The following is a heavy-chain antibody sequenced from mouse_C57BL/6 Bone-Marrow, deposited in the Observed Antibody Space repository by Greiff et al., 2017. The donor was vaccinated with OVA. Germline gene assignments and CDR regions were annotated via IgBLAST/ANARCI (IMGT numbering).Heavy chain of an antibody. CDR2: ISSGGSYT. CDR1: GFTFSSYG. Sequence: EVKLMESGGDLVKPGGSLKLSCAASGFTFSSYGMSWVRQTPDKSLEWVATISSGGSYTYYPDSVKGRFTISRDNAKNTLYLQMSSLKSEDTAMYYCARTFAWFAYWGKGTLVTVSA. V-gene: IGHV5-6*01. J-gene: IGHJ3*01. CDR3: ARTFAWFAY.